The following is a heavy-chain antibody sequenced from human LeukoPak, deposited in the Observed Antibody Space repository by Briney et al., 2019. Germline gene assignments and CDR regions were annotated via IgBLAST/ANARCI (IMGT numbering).Heavy chain of an antibody. CDR2: INPNSGGT. CDR1: GYTFTGYY. CDR3: ARGGIAAVGTFAFDI. Sequence: GASVKVSCKASGYTFTGYYMHWVRQAPGQGLEWMGWINPNSGGTNYAQKFQGGVTMTRDTSISTAYMELSRLRSDDTAVYYCARGGIAAVGTFAFDIWGQGTMVTVSS. J-gene: IGHJ3*02. V-gene: IGHV1-2*02. D-gene: IGHD6-13*01.